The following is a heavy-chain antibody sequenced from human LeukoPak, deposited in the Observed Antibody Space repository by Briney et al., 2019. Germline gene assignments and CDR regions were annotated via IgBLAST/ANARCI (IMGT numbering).Heavy chain of an antibody. CDR2: IYDSGST. CDR1: GGSIRSYY. CDR3: ARHHEGITMIVADNWFDP. V-gene: IGHV4-59*08. Sequence: SETLSLTCTVSGGSIRSYYWSWIRQPPGKGREWIGYIYDSGSTNYNPSLKSRVTISVDTSKNQFSLKLSSVAAADTAVYYCARHHEGITMIVADNWFDPWGQGTLVTVSS. J-gene: IGHJ5*02. D-gene: IGHD3-22*01.